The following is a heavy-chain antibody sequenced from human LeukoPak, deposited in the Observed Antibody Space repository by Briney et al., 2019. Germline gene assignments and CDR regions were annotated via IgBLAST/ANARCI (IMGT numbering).Heavy chain of an antibody. J-gene: IGHJ4*02. Sequence: PSETLSLTCAVYGGSFSGYYWSWIRQPPGKGLEWIGEINHSGSTNYNPSLKSRVTISVDTSKNQFSLKLSSVTAADTAVYYCARALTFVWERRSYFDYWGQGTLVTVSP. CDR1: GGSFSGYY. V-gene: IGHV4-34*01. CDR2: INHSGST. D-gene: IGHD1-26*01. CDR3: ARALTFVWERRSYFDY.